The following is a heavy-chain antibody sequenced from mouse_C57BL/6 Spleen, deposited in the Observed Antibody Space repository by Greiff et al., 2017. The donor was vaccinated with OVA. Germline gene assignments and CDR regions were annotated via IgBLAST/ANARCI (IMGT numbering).Heavy chain of an antibody. CDR2: IYPGDGDT. CDR3: AREGVLTGYYFDY. D-gene: IGHD4-1*01. V-gene: IGHV1-82*01. CDR1: GYAFSSSW. Sequence: QVQLQQSGPELVKPGASVKISCKASGYAFSSSWMNWVKQRPGKGLEWIGRIYPGDGDTNYNGKFKGKATLTADKSSSTAYMQLSSLTSEDSAVYVCAREGVLTGYYFDYWGQGTTLTVSS. J-gene: IGHJ2*01.